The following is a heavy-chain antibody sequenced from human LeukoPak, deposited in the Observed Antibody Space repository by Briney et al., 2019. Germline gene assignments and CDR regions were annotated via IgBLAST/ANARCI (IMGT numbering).Heavy chain of an antibody. CDR1: GDSVSSNSAA. CDR2: TYYRSKWYS. J-gene: IGHJ4*02. Sequence: SQTLSLTCAISGDSVSSNSAAWNRIRQSPSRGLEWLGRTYYRSKWYSDFAVSVKSRITINPDTSKNQFSLQLNSVTPEDTAVYYCARGYSSSWYSFDYWGQGTLVTVSS. V-gene: IGHV6-1*01. CDR3: ARGYSSSWYSFDY. D-gene: IGHD6-13*01.